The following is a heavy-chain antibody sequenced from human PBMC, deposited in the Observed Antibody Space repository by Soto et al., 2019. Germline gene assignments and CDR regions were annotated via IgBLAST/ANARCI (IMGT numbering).Heavy chain of an antibody. CDR3: ARGSGMNFDY. CDR1: GGSISSPNFY. Sequence: LSLTCTVSGGSISSPNFYWSWIRQHPGKGLEWIGHIYYNGTTYYNPTLKSRVSISVDTSKNQFSLKLSSVTAADTAVYYCARGSGMNFDYWRHGTLVTVYS. CDR2: IYYNGTT. J-gene: IGHJ4*01. V-gene: IGHV4-31*03.